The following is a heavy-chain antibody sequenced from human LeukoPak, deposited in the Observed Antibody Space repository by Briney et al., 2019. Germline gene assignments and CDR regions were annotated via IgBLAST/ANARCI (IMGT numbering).Heavy chain of an antibody. Sequence: SVKVSCKASGGTFSSYAISWVRQAPGQGLEWMGGIIPIFGTANYAQKFQGRVTITADKSTSTAYMELSSLRSEDTAVYYCARLVRRLQRLKIGRDSDYATGYYFDSWGQGTLVTVSS. D-gene: IGHD5-12*01. J-gene: IGHJ4*02. V-gene: IGHV1-69*06. CDR3: ARLVRRLQRLKIGRDSDYATGYYFDS. CDR2: IIPIFGTA. CDR1: GGTFSSYA.